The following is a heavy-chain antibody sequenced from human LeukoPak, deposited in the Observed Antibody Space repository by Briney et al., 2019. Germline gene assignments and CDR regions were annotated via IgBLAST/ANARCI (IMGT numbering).Heavy chain of an antibody. V-gene: IGHV3-21*01. D-gene: IGHD3-10*01. CDR2: ISSSSSYI. Sequence: GGSLRLSCAASGFTFSSYSMNWVRQAPGKGLEWVSSISSSSSYIYYADSVKGRFTISRDNAKNSLYLQMNSLRAEDTAVYYCARDGRRFGTHGWFDPWGQGTLVTVSS. CDR1: GFTFSSYS. CDR3: ARDGRRFGTHGWFDP. J-gene: IGHJ5*02.